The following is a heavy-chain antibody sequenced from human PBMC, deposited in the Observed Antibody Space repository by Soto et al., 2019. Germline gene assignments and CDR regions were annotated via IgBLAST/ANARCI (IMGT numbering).Heavy chain of an antibody. V-gene: IGHV4-38-2*01. J-gene: IGHJ5*02. Sequence: SEPLGLTCAVSGYSISSGYYWGWLRQPPGKGVEGVGIIYHGGSTYYNPSLNSRVTLSIDMTNNHVSLILNSVTAADTAVYYCARVGPWVPYYYDSSPYTFENWFDPWGQGTLVTVSS. CDR3: ARVGPWVPYYYDSSPYTFENWFDP. CDR2: IYHGGST. D-gene: IGHD3-22*01. CDR1: GYSISSGYY.